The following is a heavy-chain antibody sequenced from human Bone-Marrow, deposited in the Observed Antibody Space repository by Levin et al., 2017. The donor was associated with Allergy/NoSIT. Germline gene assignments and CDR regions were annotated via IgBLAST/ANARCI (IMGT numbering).Heavy chain of an antibody. V-gene: IGHV4-34*01. J-gene: IGHJ2*01. CDR2: IHHSGST. Sequence: PSETLSLTCAVYGGSLSDYSWNWVRQPPGKSLEWLGEIHHSGSTNYNPSLKSRVTISVEMSKNQISLNLTSVTAAATGLYYCARGSQANRTARVYWYFDLWGRETLVTVSS. CDR1: GGSLSDYS. CDR3: ARGSQANRTARVYWYFDL. D-gene: IGHD3-16*02.